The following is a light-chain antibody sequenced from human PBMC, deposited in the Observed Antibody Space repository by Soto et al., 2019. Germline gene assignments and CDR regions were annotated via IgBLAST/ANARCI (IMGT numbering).Light chain of an antibody. Sequence: DIHMTQCPSTLSASVGDRVTITCRASQTIFNWLAWYQRKPGRAPNLLIYDASSLQSGVPSTFSGSGSGTEFTLTISSLQSEDFAVYYCQQYNNWPTITFGQGTRLEI. CDR1: QTIFNW. J-gene: IGKJ5*01. CDR3: QQYNNWPTIT. CDR2: DAS. V-gene: IGKV1-5*01.